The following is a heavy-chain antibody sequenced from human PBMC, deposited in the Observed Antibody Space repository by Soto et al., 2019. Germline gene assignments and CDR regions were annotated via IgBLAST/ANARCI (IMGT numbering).Heavy chain of an antibody. CDR1: GFTFSIYV. V-gene: IGHV3-23*01. CDR2: ISGSGGST. CDR3: AKDPNSSGWYYYFDY. D-gene: IGHD6-19*01. Sequence: HPGGSLRLSCAASGFTFSIYVMSWVRQAPGKGLEWVSAISGSGGSTYYADSVKGRFTISRDNSKNTLYLQMNSLRAEDTAVYYCAKDPNSSGWYYYFDYWGQGTLVTVSS. J-gene: IGHJ4*02.